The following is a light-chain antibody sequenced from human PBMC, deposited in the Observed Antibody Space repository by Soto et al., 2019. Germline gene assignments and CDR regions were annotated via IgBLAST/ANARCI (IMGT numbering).Light chain of an antibody. CDR2: KAS. Sequence: FQMTQSLSTLSASVGDRARITCRASQTIFSWLAWYQQKPGKAPKLLIYKASRLEGGVPSRFSGTGSGTEFTLTISGLQPDDFATYYCQQYGSSPITFGQGTRLEI. CDR3: QQYGSSPIT. CDR1: QTIFSW. V-gene: IGKV1-5*03. J-gene: IGKJ5*01.